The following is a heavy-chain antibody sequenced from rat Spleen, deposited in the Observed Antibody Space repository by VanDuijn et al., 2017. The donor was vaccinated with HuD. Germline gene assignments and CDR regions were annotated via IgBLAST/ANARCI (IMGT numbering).Heavy chain of an antibody. CDR3: ARNSQKYYGYSYFDY. J-gene: IGHJ2*01. CDR1: GFTFSNYG. CDR2: ISPSGGST. D-gene: IGHD1-9*01. Sequence: EVQLVESGGGLVQPGRSLKLSCAASGFTFSNYGMHWIRQAPTKGLEWVASISPSGGSTYYRDSVKGRFTISRDSAKSTLYLQMDSLGSEDKATYYCARNSQKYYGYSYFDYWGQGVMVTVSS. V-gene: IGHV5-19*01.